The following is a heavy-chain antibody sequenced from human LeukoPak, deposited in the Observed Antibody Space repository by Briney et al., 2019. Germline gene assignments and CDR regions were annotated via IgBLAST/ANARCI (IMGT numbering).Heavy chain of an antibody. CDR3: AREDVDTAMATYYYGMDV. J-gene: IGHJ6*02. CDR1: GFTFSSYW. D-gene: IGHD5-18*01. V-gene: IGHV3-74*01. Sequence: SGGSLRLSCAASGFTFSSYWMHWVRQAPGKGLVWVSRIISDGSSTSYADSVKGRFTISRDNAKNTLYLQTNSLRAEDTAVYYCAREDVDTAMATYYYGMDVWGQGTTVTVSS. CDR2: IISDGSST.